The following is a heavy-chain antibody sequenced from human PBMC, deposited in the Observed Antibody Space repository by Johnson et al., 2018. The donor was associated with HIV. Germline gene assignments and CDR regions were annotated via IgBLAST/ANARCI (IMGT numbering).Heavy chain of an antibody. CDR3: ARDRCSSTTCLDAFDI. D-gene: IGHD2-2*01. J-gene: IGHJ3*02. V-gene: IGHV3-66*01. CDR1: GFTFSSNA. CDR2: IYSDGST. Sequence: VQLVESGGGVVQPGGSLRLSCAASGFTFSSNAMHWVRQAPGKGLEWVSVIYSDGSTYYADSVQGRFTLSRDNSQNTLYLQMNSLRAEDTAVYYCARDRCSSTTCLDAFDIWGQGTMVTVSS.